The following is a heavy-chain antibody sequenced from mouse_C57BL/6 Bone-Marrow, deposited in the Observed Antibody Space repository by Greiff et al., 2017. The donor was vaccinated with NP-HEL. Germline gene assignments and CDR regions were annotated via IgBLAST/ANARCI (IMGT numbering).Heavy chain of an antibody. Sequence: VQLQQSGPELVKPGASVKISCKASGYSFTGYYMNWVKQSPEKSLEWIGEINPSTGGTTYNQKFKAKATLTVDKSSSTAYMQLKSLTSEDSAVYYCARKSSQGMDYWGQGTSVTVSS. J-gene: IGHJ4*01. D-gene: IGHD1-1*01. CDR1: GYSFTGYY. CDR3: ARKSSQGMDY. V-gene: IGHV1-42*01. CDR2: INPSTGGT.